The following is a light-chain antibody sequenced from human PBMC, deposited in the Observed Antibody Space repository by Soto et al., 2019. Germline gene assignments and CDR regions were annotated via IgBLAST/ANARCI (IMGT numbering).Light chain of an antibody. CDR3: QEYNYWHPIT. J-gene: IGKJ4*01. CDR2: GAS. Sequence: ILMTQSPGTLSVSPGERATLSCRGSQNIGNKVGWYQQKPGQAPRLLIYGASTRATGIPVSFSGSGSATEFTLTITSLQSEDSAVYYCQEYNYWHPITFGGGTKVDI. CDR1: QNIGNK. V-gene: IGKV3-15*01.